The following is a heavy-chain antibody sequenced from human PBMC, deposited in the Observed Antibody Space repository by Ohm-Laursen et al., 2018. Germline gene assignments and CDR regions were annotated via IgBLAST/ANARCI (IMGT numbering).Heavy chain of an antibody. CDR3: SRGQRNYYAMDV. CDR2: THYSSKWVY. V-gene: IGHV6-1*01. Sequence: QTLSLTCALSGDGVSSDSVAWNWIRQSPSRGLEWLARTHYSSKWVYDYAVSVKSRITITPDTSKNQFSLQLNSVTPEDSAVYYCSRGQRNYYAMDVWGQGTTVTVSS. J-gene: IGHJ6*02. CDR1: GDGVSSDSVA. D-gene: IGHD1-1*01.